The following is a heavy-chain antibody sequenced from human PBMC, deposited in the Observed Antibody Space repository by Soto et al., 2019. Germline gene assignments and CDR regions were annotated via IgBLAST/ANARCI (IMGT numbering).Heavy chain of an antibody. CDR3: AAIVGATAHSRYYYYGMDV. CDR1: GYSFTSYW. Sequence: PGESLKISRKGSGYSFTSYWIGWVRQMPGKGLEWMGIIYPGDSDTRYSPSFQGQVTISADKSISTAYLQWSSLKASDTAMYYCAAIVGATAHSRYYYYGMDVWGQGTTVTVSS. D-gene: IGHD1-26*01. CDR2: IYPGDSDT. J-gene: IGHJ6*02. V-gene: IGHV5-51*01.